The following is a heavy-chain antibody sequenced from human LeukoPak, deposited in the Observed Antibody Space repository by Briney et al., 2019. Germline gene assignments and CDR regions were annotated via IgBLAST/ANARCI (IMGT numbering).Heavy chain of an antibody. CDR2: VYYTGRT. Sequence: SETLSLTCSVSDGSTTGYYWSWIRQPPGKGLEWIAYVYYTGRTLYNPSLESRVTISVDTSKTQFSLTVTSVTAADTAVYYCAMDYPSTGFCWGQGTLVTVSS. CDR1: DGSTTGYY. CDR3: AMDYPSTGFC. J-gene: IGHJ4*02. V-gene: IGHV4-59*08. D-gene: IGHD5/OR15-5a*01.